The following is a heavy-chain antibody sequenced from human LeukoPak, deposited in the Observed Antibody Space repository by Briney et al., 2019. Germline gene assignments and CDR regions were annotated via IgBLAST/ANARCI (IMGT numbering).Heavy chain of an antibody. V-gene: IGHV4-59*01. CDR3: ARGIVVVPAASYYYGMDV. Sequence: SETLSLTCSVSGGSINRYYWSWIRQPPGKGLGWIGNIYYTGSTNYNPSLQSRVTMSVDTSKNQFSLNVSSVTAADTAVYYCARGIVVVPAASYYYGMDVWGQGTTVTVSS. CDR1: GGSINRYY. J-gene: IGHJ6*02. D-gene: IGHD2-2*01. CDR2: IYYTGST.